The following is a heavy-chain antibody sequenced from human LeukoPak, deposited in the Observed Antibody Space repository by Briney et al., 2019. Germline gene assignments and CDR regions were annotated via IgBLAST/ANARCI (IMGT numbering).Heavy chain of an antibody. V-gene: IGHV4-39*01. Sequence: PSETLSLTCAVSGDSISSSSYYWAWIRQPPGKGLEWIGSIYYSGSTYYNPSPKSRLTISVDTSKNQFSLKLSSVTAADTAVYYCARHELLSSTATVLTPLDYWGQGTLVTVSS. CDR2: IYYSGST. D-gene: IGHD2/OR15-2a*01. CDR1: GDSISSSSYY. J-gene: IGHJ4*02. CDR3: ARHELLSSTATVLTPLDY.